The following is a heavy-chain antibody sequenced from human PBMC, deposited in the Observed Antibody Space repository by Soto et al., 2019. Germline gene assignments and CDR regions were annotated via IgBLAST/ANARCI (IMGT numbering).Heavy chain of an antibody. CDR1: GGTFTNYV. Sequence: QVQLVQSGAEVRKPGSSVKVSCKISGGTFTNYVISWLRQAPGQGLEWMGGLIPIFGAANLAQKFQGRVTITADESPSPVNMELSSLTSEDTAVYYCARGRSSPNFDPWGKGTLVTVAS. D-gene: IGHD6-6*01. CDR2: LIPIFGAA. J-gene: IGHJ5*02. CDR3: ARGRSSPNFDP. V-gene: IGHV1-69*01.